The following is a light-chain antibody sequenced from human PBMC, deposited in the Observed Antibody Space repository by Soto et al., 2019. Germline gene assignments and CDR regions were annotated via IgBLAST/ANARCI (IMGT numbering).Light chain of an antibody. V-gene: IGKV1-6*02. CDR3: LQDYNYPRT. J-gene: IGKJ1*01. CDR1: QDIRSD. CDR2: GAS. Sequence: AIQMTQSPSSLSAFVGDAVTITCRASQDIRSDLAWYQQKPGKAPKLLMYGASALQSGVPSRFSGSGSGTDFTLTISSLQPEDFATYYCLQDYNYPRTFGQGNKVEIK.